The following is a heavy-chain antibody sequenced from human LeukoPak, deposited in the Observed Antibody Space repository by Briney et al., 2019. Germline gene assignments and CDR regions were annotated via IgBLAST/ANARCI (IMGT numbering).Heavy chain of an antibody. J-gene: IGHJ6*03. CDR3: ARVPRSYYYYYYMDV. CDR1: GVSISGYH. Sequence: PSETLSLTCNVSGVSISGYHWSWIRQPPGKGLEWLGYIYYSGSSNYNPSLKSRVTISADTSKNQFSLKRSSVTAADTAVYYCARVPRSYYYYYYMDVWGKGTTVTVSS. V-gene: IGHV4-59*01. CDR2: IYYSGSS.